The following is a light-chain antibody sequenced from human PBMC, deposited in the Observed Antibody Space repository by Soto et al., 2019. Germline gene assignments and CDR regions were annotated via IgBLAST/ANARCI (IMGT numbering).Light chain of an antibody. CDR3: SSYTSSSTLV. Sequence: QSVLTQPASVSGSPGQSSTISFTGTSSDVGGYNYVSWYQQHPGKAPKLMIYEVSNRPSGVSNRFSGSKSGNTASLTISGLQAEDEADYYCSSYTSSSTLVFGGGTQLTVL. J-gene: IGLJ2*01. CDR1: SSDVGGYNY. CDR2: EVS. V-gene: IGLV2-14*01.